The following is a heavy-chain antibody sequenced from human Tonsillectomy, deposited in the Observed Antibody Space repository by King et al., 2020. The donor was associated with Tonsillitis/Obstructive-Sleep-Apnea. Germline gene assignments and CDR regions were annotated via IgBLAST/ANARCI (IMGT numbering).Heavy chain of an antibody. CDR2: IYLDDGK. Sequence: ITLKESGPTLVKPTQTLTLTCTFSGFSLSTRGVGVGLIRQPPGKALEWLALIYLDDGKRYSPSLKRRLTITKDTSKNQVVLTMTNMDPVDTATYYCAHRVGYETPFDYWAQGTLVTVSS. CDR3: AHRVGYETPFDY. CDR1: GFSLSTRGVG. V-gene: IGHV2-5*02. J-gene: IGHJ4*02. D-gene: IGHD5-12*01.